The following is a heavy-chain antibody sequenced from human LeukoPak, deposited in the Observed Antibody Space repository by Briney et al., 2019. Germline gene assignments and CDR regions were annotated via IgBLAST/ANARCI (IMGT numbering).Heavy chain of an antibody. CDR2: IIPIFGIA. CDR1: GGTFSSYA. D-gene: IGHD6-19*01. Sequence: SVKVSCKASGGTFSSYAISWVRQAPGQGLEWMGRIIPIFGIANYAQKFQGRVTITADKSTSTAYMKLSSLRSEDTAVYYCARSDGGIAVADINWFDPWGQGTLVTVSS. V-gene: IGHV1-69*04. CDR3: ARSDGGIAVADINWFDP. J-gene: IGHJ5*02.